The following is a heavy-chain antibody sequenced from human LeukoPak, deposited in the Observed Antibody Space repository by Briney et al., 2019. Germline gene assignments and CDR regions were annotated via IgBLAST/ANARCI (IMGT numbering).Heavy chain of an antibody. J-gene: IGHJ4*02. CDR3: ARGWGSGWPVDY. V-gene: IGHV3-53*01. D-gene: IGHD6-19*01. CDR1: GFTVSSNY. CDR2: IYSGGST. Sequence: GGSPRLSCAASGFTVSSNYMSWVRQAPGKGLEWVSVIYSGGSTYYADSVKGRFTISRDNSKSTLYLQMNSLRAEDTAVYYCARGWGSGWPVDYWGQGTLVTVSS.